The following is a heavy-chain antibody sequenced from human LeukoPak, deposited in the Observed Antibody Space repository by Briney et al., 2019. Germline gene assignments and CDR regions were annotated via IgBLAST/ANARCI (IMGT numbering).Heavy chain of an antibody. CDR3: ARDPYDILTGSLDY. CDR1: GFTFSSYA. J-gene: IGHJ4*02. V-gene: IGHV3-23*01. D-gene: IGHD3-9*01. CDR2: ISGSGGST. Sequence: PGGSLRLSCAASGFTFSSYAMSWVRQAPGKGLEWVSAISGSGGSTYYADSVKGRFTISRDNSKNTLYLQMNSLRAEDTAVYYCARDPYDILTGSLDYWGQGTLVTVSS.